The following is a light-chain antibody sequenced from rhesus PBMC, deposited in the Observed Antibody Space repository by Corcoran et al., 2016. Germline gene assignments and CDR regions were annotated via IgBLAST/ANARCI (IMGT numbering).Light chain of an antibody. CDR2: EVI. CDR3: SSYATFNTFI. CDR1: SSYIGGSNR. J-gene: IGLJ1*01. Sequence: QAAPTQSPSVSGSPGPSVTISCTGTSSYIGGSNRVSWYQLHPGKAPKVMIYEVIKRPSGVSDRFSGSKSGNTASLTISGLQAEDEADYYCSSYATFNTFIFGSGTRLTVL. V-gene: IGLV2-13*03.